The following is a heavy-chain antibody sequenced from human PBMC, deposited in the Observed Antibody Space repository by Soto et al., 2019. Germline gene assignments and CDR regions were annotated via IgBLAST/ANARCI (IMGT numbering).Heavy chain of an antibody. CDR1: GFTFSSYE. V-gene: IGHV3-48*03. Sequence: PGGSLRLSCAASGFTFSSYEMNWVRQAPGKGLEWVSYISSSGSTIYYADSVKGRFTISRDNAKNSLYLQMNSLRAEDTAVYYCARDTSGAGGALDYWGQGTLVTAPQ. CDR3: ARDTSGAGGALDY. J-gene: IGHJ4*02. CDR2: ISSSGSTI. D-gene: IGHD3-3*01.